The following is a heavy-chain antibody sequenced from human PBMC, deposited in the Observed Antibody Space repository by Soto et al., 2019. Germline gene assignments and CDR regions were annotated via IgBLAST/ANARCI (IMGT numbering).Heavy chain of an antibody. CDR3: ATRMPTATY. CDR2: IYSGGGT. D-gene: IGHD6-25*01. Sequence: EVRLVQSGGGLVQPGGALRLSCAASLFIVSDNYMSWVRQAPGKGLEWVSLIYSGGGTDYAESVKGRFTISRDNSKTTLYLPMNSLKAEATGIYYCATRMPTATYWGQGTVVTVSS. J-gene: IGHJ4*02. V-gene: IGHV3-66*01. CDR1: LFIVSDNY.